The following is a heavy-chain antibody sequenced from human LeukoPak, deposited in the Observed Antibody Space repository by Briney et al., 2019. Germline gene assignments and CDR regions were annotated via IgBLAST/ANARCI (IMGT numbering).Heavy chain of an antibody. CDR3: AKGPLRGTAAAIDY. Sequence: QSGGSLRLSCAASGFTFSSYGMHWVRQAPGKGLEWVAVISYDGRNIHYPDSVKGRFTISRDISTDTLWLQMDSLRTEDTAVYYCAKGPLRGTAAAIDYWGQGTLVTVSS. J-gene: IGHJ4*02. D-gene: IGHD2-2*01. CDR2: ISYDGRNI. V-gene: IGHV3-30*18. CDR1: GFTFSSYG.